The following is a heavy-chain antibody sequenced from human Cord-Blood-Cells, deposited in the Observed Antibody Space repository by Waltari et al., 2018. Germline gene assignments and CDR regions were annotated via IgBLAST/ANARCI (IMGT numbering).Heavy chain of an antibody. Sequence: GESGGGVVQPGRSLRLSCAASGFTFGSYAIHWVRQAPGKGLEWVAVISYDGSNKYYADSVKGRFTISRDNSKNTLYLQMNSLRAEDTAVYYCARGERIGDRVDYWGQGTLVTVSS. D-gene: IGHD2-21*01. CDR2: ISYDGSNK. CDR3: ARGERIGDRVDY. V-gene: IGHV3-30*04. J-gene: IGHJ4*02. CDR1: GFTFGSYA.